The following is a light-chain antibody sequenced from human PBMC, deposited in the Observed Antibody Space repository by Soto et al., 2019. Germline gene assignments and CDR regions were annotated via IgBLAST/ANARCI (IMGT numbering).Light chain of an antibody. J-gene: IGKJ1*01. CDR1: QKIYNY. CDR3: LHTYRGRPT. CDR2: AAS. V-gene: IGKV1-39*01. Sequence: DIQMTQSPSSLSASVGVRVTITCRASQKIYNYLNWYQVKPGKAPNLLISAASSLESGVPSRFSDSGSGTDFTLTITNLQPADCATYCWLHTYRGRPTFGQGTKVEI.